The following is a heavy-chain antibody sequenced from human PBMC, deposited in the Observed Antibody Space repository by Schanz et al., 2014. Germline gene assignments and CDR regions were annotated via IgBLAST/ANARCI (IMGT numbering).Heavy chain of an antibody. V-gene: IGHV3-23*01. CDR2: ISGRDGST. CDR3: AKSQGSSFDS. CDR1: GFTFSSYA. D-gene: IGHD6-13*01. Sequence: EVQLLESGGGLVQPGGSLRLSCAASGFTFSSYAMSWVRQAPGKGLEWVSAISGRDGSTYYADSVRGRFTISRDNSKSTLYLQMSSLRAEDTAVYYCAKSQGSSFDSWGQGTLVTVSS. J-gene: IGHJ4*02.